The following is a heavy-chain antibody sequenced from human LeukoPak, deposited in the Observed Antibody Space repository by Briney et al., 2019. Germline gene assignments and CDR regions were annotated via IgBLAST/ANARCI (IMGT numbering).Heavy chain of an antibody. CDR3: VSTATFDY. CDR2: IKQDGSEK. CDR1: GFTFSSYW. J-gene: IGHJ4*02. D-gene: IGHD5-12*01. Sequence: PGGSLRLSCAVSGFTFSSYWMSWVRQAPGKGLEWVANIKQDGSEKYYVDSVKGRFTISRDNAKNSLSLEMNSLRAEDTAVYYCVSTATFDYWGQGTLVTVSS. V-gene: IGHV3-7*03.